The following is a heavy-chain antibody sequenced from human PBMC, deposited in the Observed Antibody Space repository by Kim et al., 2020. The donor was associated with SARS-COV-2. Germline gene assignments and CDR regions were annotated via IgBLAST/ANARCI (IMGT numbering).Heavy chain of an antibody. CDR3: ARPGILGPTYWFDP. CDR1: GFTFSSYA. CDR2: ISSDGNNG. D-gene: IGHD1-26*01. V-gene: IGHV3-30*04. Sequence: GGSLRLPCAASGFTFSSYALLWARQAPGKGLEWVAVISSDGNNGYFADSMKGRFTISRDDSKSTLYLQMNSLRAEDTAVYYCARPGILGPTYWFDPWGQGTLVTVSS. J-gene: IGHJ5*02.